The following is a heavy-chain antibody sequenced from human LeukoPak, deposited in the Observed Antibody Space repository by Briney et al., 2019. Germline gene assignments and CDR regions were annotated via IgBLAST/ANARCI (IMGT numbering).Heavy chain of an antibody. J-gene: IGHJ5*02. V-gene: IGHV3-30-3*01. CDR2: ISYDGSNK. CDR1: GFTFSSYA. CDR3: ARELYCSSTSCYSWFDP. Sequence: GGSLRLSCAASGFTFSSYAMHWVRQAPGKGLEWVAVISYDGSNKYYADSVKGRFTISRDNSKNTLYLQMNSLRAEDTAVYYCARELYCSSTSCYSWFDPWGQGTLVTVSS. D-gene: IGHD2-2*02.